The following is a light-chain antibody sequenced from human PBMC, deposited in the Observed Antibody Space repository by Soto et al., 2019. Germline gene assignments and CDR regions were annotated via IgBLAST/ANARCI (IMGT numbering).Light chain of an antibody. Sequence: EIVLTQSPGTLSLSPGERATLSCRASQSVSSSYLAWYQQKPGQAPRLLIYGASSRATGIPDRFSGSGSGTDFTLTISSLEPEDFAVYYCQQYGSSPQEYTFGQGTKLEIK. CDR3: QQYGSSPQEYT. V-gene: IGKV3-20*01. CDR2: GAS. CDR1: QSVSSSY. J-gene: IGKJ2*01.